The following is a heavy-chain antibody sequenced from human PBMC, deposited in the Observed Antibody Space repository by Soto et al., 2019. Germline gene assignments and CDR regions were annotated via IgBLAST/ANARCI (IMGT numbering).Heavy chain of an antibody. CDR3: AKEYGSTWIDH. V-gene: IGHV1-2*02. CDR2: INPNSGGT. Sequence: ASVKVSCKASGYTFTGYYMHWVRQAPGQGLEWMGWINPNSGGTNYAQKFQGRVTMTRDTSISTAYMELSRLRDEDTAVYYCAKEYGSTWIDHWGQGTPVTVSS. D-gene: IGHD6-13*01. CDR1: GYTFTGYY. J-gene: IGHJ4*02.